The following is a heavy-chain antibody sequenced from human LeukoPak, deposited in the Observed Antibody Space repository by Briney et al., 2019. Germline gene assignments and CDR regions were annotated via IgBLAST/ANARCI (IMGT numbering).Heavy chain of an antibody. J-gene: IGHJ5*02. V-gene: IGHV1-69*13. CDR1: GYTFTSYD. Sequence: SVKVSCKASGYTFTSYDINWVRQATGQGLEWMGGIIPIFGTANYAQKFQGRVTITADESTSTAYMELSSLRSEDTAVYYCARVGKGFDPWGQGTLVTVSS. CDR2: IIPIFGTA. CDR3: ARVGKGFDP. D-gene: IGHD7-27*01.